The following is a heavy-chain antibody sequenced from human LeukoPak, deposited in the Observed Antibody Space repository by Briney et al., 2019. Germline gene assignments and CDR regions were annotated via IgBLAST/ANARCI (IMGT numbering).Heavy chain of an antibody. CDR3: ARDSEAAAGTAAFDY. J-gene: IGHJ4*02. V-gene: IGHV1-18*01. CDR1: GYTFTSYG. Sequence: ASVKVSCKASGYTFTSYGISWVRQAPGQGLEWMGWISAYNGNTNYAQKLQGRVTMTTDTSTSTAYMELRSLRSDGTAVYYCARDSEAAAGTAAFDYWGQGTLVTVSS. D-gene: IGHD6-13*01. CDR2: ISAYNGNT.